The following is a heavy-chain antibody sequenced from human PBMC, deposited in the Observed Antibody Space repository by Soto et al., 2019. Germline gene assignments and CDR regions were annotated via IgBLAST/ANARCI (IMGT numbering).Heavy chain of an antibody. CDR1: GGYFSGYY. Sequence: QVQLQQWGAGLLKPSETLSLTCAVYGGYFSGYYGRWIRQPPGKGLEWIGEINHSGSTNYNPSLKSRVTISVDMSKNQISLKLSSVTAVDPALYYCARGGRQQLIPTPISYKIDYWGPGTLVTVSS. V-gene: IGHV4-34*01. D-gene: IGHD6-13*01. J-gene: IGHJ4*02. CDR3: ARGGRQQLIPTPISYKIDY. CDR2: INHSGST.